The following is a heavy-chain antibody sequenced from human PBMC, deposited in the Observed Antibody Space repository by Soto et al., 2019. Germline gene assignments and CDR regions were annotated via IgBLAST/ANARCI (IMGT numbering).Heavy chain of an antibody. D-gene: IGHD5-12*01. CDR1: RFTFSNYG. CDR2: ISYDGSNK. V-gene: IGHV3-30*18. Sequence: QVQLVESGGGVVQPGRSLRLSCAASRFTFSNYGMHWVRQTPGKGLEWVAVISYDGSNKYYADSVKGRFTISRDNSKNTLYLQMNSLRAEDTGVYYCVKGGYHYFDYWGQGTLVTVSS. J-gene: IGHJ4*02. CDR3: VKGGYHYFDY.